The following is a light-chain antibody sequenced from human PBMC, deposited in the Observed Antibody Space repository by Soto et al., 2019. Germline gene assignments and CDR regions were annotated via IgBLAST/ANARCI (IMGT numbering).Light chain of an antibody. CDR3: KSFTTSSTYA. CDR2: EVN. Sequence: QSVLTQPAAVSESPGQSITISCTGTSSDIGSYNRVSWYQQPRGTSPKLIIYEVNNRPSGVPDRFSGSKSGNTASLTISGLQAEDQADYYCKSFTTSSTYAFGTGTKVTVL. V-gene: IGLV2-18*02. CDR1: SSDIGSYNR. J-gene: IGLJ1*01.